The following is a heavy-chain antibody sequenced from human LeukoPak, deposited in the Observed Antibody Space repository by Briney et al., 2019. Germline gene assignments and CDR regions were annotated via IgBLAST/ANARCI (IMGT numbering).Heavy chain of an antibody. V-gene: IGHV5-51*01. D-gene: IGHD3-22*01. Sequence: GESLKISCKGSGYSFTNYWIGWVRQMPGKGLEWMGIICPGDSDTRYSPSFQGQVTISADKSIGTAYLQWGSLKASDTAMYYCARRADSSAYYTYWGQGTLVTVSS. J-gene: IGHJ4*02. CDR2: ICPGDSDT. CDR3: ARRADSSAYYTY. CDR1: GYSFTNYW.